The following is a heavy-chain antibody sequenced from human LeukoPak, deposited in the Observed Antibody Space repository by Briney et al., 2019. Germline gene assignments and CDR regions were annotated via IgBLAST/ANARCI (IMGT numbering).Heavy chain of an antibody. CDR2: IYSGGST. D-gene: IGHD6-19*01. J-gene: IGHJ3*02. Sequence: PGGSLRLSCAASGFTVSGNYMSWVRQAPGKGLEWVSVIYSGGSTYYADSVKGRFTISRDNSKNTLYLQMNSLRAEDTAVYYCATDSGWYPPLAFDIWGQGTMVTVSS. CDR3: ATDSGWYPPLAFDI. CDR1: GFTVSGNY. V-gene: IGHV3-53*01.